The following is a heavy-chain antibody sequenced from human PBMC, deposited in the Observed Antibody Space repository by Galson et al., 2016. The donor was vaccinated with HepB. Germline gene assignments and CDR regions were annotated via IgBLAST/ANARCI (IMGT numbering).Heavy chain of an antibody. V-gene: IGHV3-15*01. Sequence: SLRLSCAVSGLTFSDAWMSWVRQAPGKGLEWVGRIKSKASGGTIDYAAPVKGSFTISRDDSKNTLYLQMSSLKTEDTAVYYCAWINRALYGSGSHEDRDYFHYYMDVWGKGTTVTV. CDR1: GLTFSDAW. D-gene: IGHD3-10*01. CDR3: AWINRALYGSGSHEDRDYFHYYMDV. CDR2: IKSKASGGTI. J-gene: IGHJ6*03.